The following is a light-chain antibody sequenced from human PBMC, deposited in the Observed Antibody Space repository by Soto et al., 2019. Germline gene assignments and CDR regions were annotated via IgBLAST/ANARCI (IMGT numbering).Light chain of an antibody. V-gene: IGKV1-5*03. J-gene: IGKJ1*01. CDR2: KAS. Sequence: DIQMTQTPSTLSGSVGDRVTITWRASQTISSWLAWYQQKPGKAPKLLIYKASTLKSGVPSRFSGSGSGTEFTLTISSLQPDDFATYYCQHYNSYSEAFGPGTKVDIK. CDR3: QHYNSYSEA. CDR1: QTISSW.